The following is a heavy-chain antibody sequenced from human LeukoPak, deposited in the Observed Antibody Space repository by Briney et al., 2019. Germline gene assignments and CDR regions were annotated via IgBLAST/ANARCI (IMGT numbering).Heavy chain of an antibody. V-gene: IGHV4-59*12. CDR1: GGSISSYY. D-gene: IGHD6-13*01. J-gene: IGHJ4*02. CDR3: ARRNIAAAGGGFDY. Sequence: SETLSLTCTVSGGSISSYYWSWIRQPPGKGLEWIGYIYYSGSTNYNPSLKSRVTMSVDTSKNQFSLKLSSVTAADTAVYYCARRNIAAAGGGFDYWGQGTLVTVSS. CDR2: IYYSGST.